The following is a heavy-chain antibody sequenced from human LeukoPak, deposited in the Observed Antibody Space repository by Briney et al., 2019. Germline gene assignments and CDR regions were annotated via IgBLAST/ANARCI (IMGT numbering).Heavy chain of an antibody. CDR1: GGSISSSSYY. Sequence: KPSETLSLTCTVSGGSISSSSYYWGWIRQPPGKRLEWIGSFHYSGNTYYSPSLKSRATTSLDTSKNQFSLKLTSVTAADAAVYYCATREPLPWFYYYGMDVWGQGITVTVSS. CDR2: FHYSGNT. CDR3: ATREPLPWFYYYGMDV. J-gene: IGHJ6*02. V-gene: IGHV4-39*07. D-gene: IGHD1-14*01.